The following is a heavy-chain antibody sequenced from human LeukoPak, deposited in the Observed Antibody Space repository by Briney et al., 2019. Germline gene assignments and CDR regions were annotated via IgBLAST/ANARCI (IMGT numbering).Heavy chain of an antibody. D-gene: IGHD3-10*01. J-gene: IGHJ4*02. V-gene: IGHV3-23*01. Sequence: GGSLRLSCAASGFTFSSYGMSWVRQAPGKGLEWVSAISGSGGSTYYADSVKGRFTISRDSSKNTLYLQMNSLRAEDTAVYYCAKDRFGELLYPFDYWGQGTLVTVSS. CDR2: ISGSGGST. CDR3: AKDRFGELLYPFDY. CDR1: GFTFSSYG.